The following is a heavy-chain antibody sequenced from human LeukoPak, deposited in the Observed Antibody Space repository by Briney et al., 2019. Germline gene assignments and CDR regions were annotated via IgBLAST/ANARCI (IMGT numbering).Heavy chain of an antibody. Sequence: PSETLSLTCTVSGGSISSSSYYWGWIRQPPGKGLEWIGSIYYSGSTYHNPSLKSRVTISVDTSKNQFSLKLSSVTAADTAVYYCARHSRGYYYDSSGYRWGQGTLVTVSS. CDR3: ARHSRGYYYDSSGYR. J-gene: IGHJ4*02. CDR2: IYYSGST. CDR1: GGSISSSSYY. D-gene: IGHD3-22*01. V-gene: IGHV4-39*01.